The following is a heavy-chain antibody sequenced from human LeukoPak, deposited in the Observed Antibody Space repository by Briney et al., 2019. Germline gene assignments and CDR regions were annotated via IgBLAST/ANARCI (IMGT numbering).Heavy chain of an antibody. CDR2: IIPIFGTA. CDR1: GYIFTSNT. J-gene: IGHJ6*03. Sequence: ASVKVSCKASGYIFTSNTITWVRQAPGQGLEWMGGIIPIFGTANYAQKFQGRVTITADESTSTAYMELSSLRSEDTAVYYCARGGVSGYDRPYYYYYYMDVWGKGTTVTISS. D-gene: IGHD5-12*01. V-gene: IGHV1-69*13. CDR3: ARGGVSGYDRPYYYYYYMDV.